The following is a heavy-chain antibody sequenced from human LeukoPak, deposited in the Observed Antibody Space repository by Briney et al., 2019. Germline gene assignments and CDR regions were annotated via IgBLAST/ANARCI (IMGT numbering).Heavy chain of an antibody. V-gene: IGHV1-69*05. CDR2: IIPIFGTA. CDR1: GGTFSSYA. D-gene: IGHD2-2*01. J-gene: IGHJ6*03. Sequence: SVKVSCKASGGTFSSYAISWVRQAPGQGLVWMGGIIPIFGTANYAQKFQGRVTITTDESTSTAYMELNSLRSEDTAVFYCASFVVPAATSPDYYYYYMDVWGKGTTVTVSS. CDR3: ASFVVPAATSPDYYYYYMDV.